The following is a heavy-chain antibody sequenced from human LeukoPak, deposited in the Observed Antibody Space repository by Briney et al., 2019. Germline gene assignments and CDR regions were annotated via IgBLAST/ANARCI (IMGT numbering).Heavy chain of an antibody. D-gene: IGHD2-15*01. CDR2: IWYDGSNK. V-gene: IGHV3-33*06. Sequence: GGSLRLSCAASGFTFSSYGMHWVRQAPGKGLEWVAVIWYDGSNKYYADSVKGRFTISRDNSKNTLYLQMNSLRAEDTAVYYCAKDTLGYCSGGSCYGFDYWGQGTLATVSS. CDR3: AKDTLGYCSGGSCYGFDY. J-gene: IGHJ4*02. CDR1: GFTFSSYG.